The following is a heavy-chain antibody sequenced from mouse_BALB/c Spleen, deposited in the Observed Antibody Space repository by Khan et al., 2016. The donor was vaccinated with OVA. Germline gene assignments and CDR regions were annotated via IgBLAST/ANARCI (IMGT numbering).Heavy chain of an antibody. D-gene: IGHD2-3*01. CDR2: ISSSGST. CDR1: GYSITSDYA. J-gene: IGHJ4*01. Sequence: EVELVESGPGLVKPSQSLSLTCTVTGYSITSDYAWNWIRQFPGNKLEWMGYISSSGSTNYNPALKSRISITRDTSKNPSFLQLNSVTTEDTATYDCARDGSRYNYAMDYWGQGTSVTVSS. V-gene: IGHV3-2*02. CDR3: ARDGSRYNYAMDY.